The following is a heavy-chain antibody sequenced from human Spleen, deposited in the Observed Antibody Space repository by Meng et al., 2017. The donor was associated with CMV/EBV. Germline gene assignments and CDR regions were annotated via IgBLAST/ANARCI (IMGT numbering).Heavy chain of an antibody. CDR3: AASLVRGAFDF. D-gene: IGHD3-10*01. CDR1: GGSMSDYY. V-gene: IGHV4-59*01. J-gene: IGHJ3*01. Sequence: GSLRLSCSVSGGSMSDYYWTWIRQPPGKGLEWMGYVHYSGSTTYSPSFKSRVAILMDTSKKQFSLRLNSVTAADTAVYYCAASLVRGAFDFWGQGTMVTVSS. CDR2: VHYSGST.